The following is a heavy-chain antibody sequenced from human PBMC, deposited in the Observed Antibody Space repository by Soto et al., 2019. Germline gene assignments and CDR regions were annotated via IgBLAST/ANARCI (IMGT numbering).Heavy chain of an antibody. CDR3: AKDRLRAGGMVTIALDAFDT. V-gene: IGHV3-30*18. Sequence: PGGSRRLSCVVSGISISKYGMHWVRQSPGKGLEWVAVLSQDGRNKKYVDSVKGRFTISRDNSRNTLSLQMNFLRAEDTAVYYCAKDRLRAGGMVTIALDAFDTWGQGGMVTV. J-gene: IGHJ3*02. CDR1: GISISKYG. CDR2: LSQDGRNK. D-gene: IGHD3-16*01.